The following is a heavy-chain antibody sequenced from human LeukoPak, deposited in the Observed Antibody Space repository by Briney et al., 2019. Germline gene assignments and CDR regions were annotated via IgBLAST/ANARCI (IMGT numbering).Heavy chain of an antibody. Sequence: GRSLRLSCAASGFTFSSYGMHWVRQAPGKGLEWVAVIWYDGSNKYYADSVKGRFTISRDNSKNTLYLQMNSLRAEDTAVYYCARVGSTKYSSSWYSGWTYYYYYGMDVWGQGTTVTVSS. CDR3: ARVGSTKYSSSWYSGWTYYYYYGMDV. D-gene: IGHD6-13*01. J-gene: IGHJ6*02. CDR1: GFTFSSYG. V-gene: IGHV3-30*19. CDR2: IWYDGSNK.